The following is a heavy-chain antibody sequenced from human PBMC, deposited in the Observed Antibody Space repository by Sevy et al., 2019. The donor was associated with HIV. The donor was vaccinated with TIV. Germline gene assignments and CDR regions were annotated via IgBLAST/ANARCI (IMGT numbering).Heavy chain of an antibody. Sequence: GGSLRLSCAASGFTFSSYGMHWVRQAPGKGLEWVAVISYDGSNKYYADSVKGRFTISRDNSKNTLYLQMNSLRAEDPAVYYCAKGGIAVAGYYYYGMDVWGQGTTVTVSS. CDR3: AKGGIAVAGYYYYGMDV. CDR2: ISYDGSNK. V-gene: IGHV3-30*18. D-gene: IGHD6-19*01. J-gene: IGHJ6*02. CDR1: GFTFSSYG.